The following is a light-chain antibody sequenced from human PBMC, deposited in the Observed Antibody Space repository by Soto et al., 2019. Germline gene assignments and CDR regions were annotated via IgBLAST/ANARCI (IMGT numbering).Light chain of an antibody. CDR1: QVIGND. V-gene: IGKV1-6*01. Sequence: IQMTQSPSSLSASVGDRFTISCRASQVIGNDLAWYQQKPGKAPRLLIFAASNLQSGVPSRFSGSGSGTDFTLTISRLQPEDFATYYCLQFYNFSWTFGQGTKVDIK. CDR2: AAS. J-gene: IGKJ1*01. CDR3: LQFYNFSWT.